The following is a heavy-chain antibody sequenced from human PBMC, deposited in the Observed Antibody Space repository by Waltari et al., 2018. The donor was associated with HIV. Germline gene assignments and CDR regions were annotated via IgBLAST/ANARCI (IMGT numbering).Heavy chain of an antibody. V-gene: IGHV1-2*02. J-gene: IGHJ4*02. Sequence: QVQLVQSGAEVKKPGASVKVSCKASGYTFTGYYMHWVRQAPGQGLEWMGWINPNSDGTNYAQKLQGRVTMTRDTSISTAYMELSRLRSDDTAVYYCARTFLYCSGGTCYFDYWGQGTLVTVSS. CDR1: GYTFTGYY. CDR2: INPNSDGT. CDR3: ARTFLYCSGGTCYFDY. D-gene: IGHD2-15*01.